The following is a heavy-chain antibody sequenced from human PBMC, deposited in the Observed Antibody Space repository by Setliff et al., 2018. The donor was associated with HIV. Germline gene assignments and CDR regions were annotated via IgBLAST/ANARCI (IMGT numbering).Heavy chain of an antibody. V-gene: IGHV4-4*09. CDR3: ASYRKAERWLQLGGNFDY. CDR1: GDSISTDY. J-gene: IGHJ4*02. D-gene: IGHD5-12*01. Sequence: SETLSLTCTVSGDSISTDYWTWIRQPPGKGLEWIGYIYNSASTSYNPSLKSRVTISVDTSKNQFSLKLSPVTAADTAVYYCASYRKAERWLQLGGNFDYWGQGTLVTVSS. CDR2: IYNSAST.